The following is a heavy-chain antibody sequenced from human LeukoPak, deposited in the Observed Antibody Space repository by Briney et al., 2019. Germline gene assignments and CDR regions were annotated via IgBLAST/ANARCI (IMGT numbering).Heavy chain of an antibody. CDR1: GFSFSDYN. D-gene: IGHD6-6*01. J-gene: IGHJ6*02. V-gene: IGHV3-21*01. CDR2: ISRSSRYI. Sequence: GGSLRLSCATSGFSFSDYNMNWVRQAPGKGLEWVSSISRSSRYIYYADSMKGRFTISRDNAKNSLYLQMNSLRAADTAVYYCARRFRDSSSSGDYGMDVWGQGTTVTVSS. CDR3: ARRFRDSSSSGDYGMDV.